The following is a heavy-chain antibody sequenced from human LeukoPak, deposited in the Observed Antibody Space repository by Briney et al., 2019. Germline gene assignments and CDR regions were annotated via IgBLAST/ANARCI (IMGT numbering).Heavy chain of an antibody. CDR3: ARSYDSSGYYYLNLDY. CDR2: INPSGGST. J-gene: IGHJ4*02. D-gene: IGHD3-22*01. Sequence: GASVTVSCKASGYTFTSYYMHWVRQAPGQGLEWMGIINPSGGSTSYAQKFQGRVTMTRDTSTSTVYMELSSLRSEDTAVYYCARSYDSSGYYYLNLDYWGQGTLVTVSS. CDR1: GYTFTSYY. V-gene: IGHV1-46*01.